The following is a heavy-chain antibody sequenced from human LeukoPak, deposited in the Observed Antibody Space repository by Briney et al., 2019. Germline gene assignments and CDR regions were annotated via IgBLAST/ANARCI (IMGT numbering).Heavy chain of an antibody. D-gene: IGHD3-16*01. Sequence: SETLSLTCTVSGGSVSSGSYYWSWIRQPPGKGLEWIGYIYYSGSTNYNPSLKSRVTISVDTSKNQFSLNLSSVTAADTAVYYCARRVMITFGGDFDYWGQGTLVTVSS. CDR1: GGSVSSGSYY. V-gene: IGHV4-61*01. CDR2: IYYSGST. CDR3: ARRVMITFGGDFDY. J-gene: IGHJ4*02.